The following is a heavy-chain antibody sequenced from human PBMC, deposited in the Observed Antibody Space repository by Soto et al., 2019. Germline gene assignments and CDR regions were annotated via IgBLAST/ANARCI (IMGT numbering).Heavy chain of an antibody. CDR3: AKYCSSTRCYEVGMDV. V-gene: IGHV4-31*03. Sequence: QVQLQESGPGLVKPSQTLSLTCTVSGGSISSGGYYWSWIRQHPGKGLEWIGYIYYSGSTYYNPSLKSRVTRSVDTSKNQFSLKLSSVTAADTAVYYCAKYCSSTRCYEVGMDVWGQGTTVTVSS. CDR1: GGSISSGGYY. D-gene: IGHD2-2*01. CDR2: IYYSGST. J-gene: IGHJ6*02.